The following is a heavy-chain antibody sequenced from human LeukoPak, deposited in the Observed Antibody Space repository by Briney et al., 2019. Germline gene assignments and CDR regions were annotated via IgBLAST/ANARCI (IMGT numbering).Heavy chain of an antibody. V-gene: IGHV1-69*04. CDR2: IIPILGIA. J-gene: IGHJ5*02. CDR3: ARGQYQLLGMYNWFDP. D-gene: IGHD2-2*01. Sequence: SVKVSCKASGGTFSSYAISWVLQAPGQGLEWMGRIIPILGIANYAQKFQGRVTITADKSTSTAYMELSSLRSEDTAVYYCARGQYQLLGMYNWFDPWGQGTLVTVSS. CDR1: GGTFSSYA.